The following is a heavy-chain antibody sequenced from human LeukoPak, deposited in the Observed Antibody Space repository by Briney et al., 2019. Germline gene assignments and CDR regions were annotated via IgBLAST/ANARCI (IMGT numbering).Heavy chain of an antibody. CDR1: GGSIGTYY. J-gene: IGHJ3*02. V-gene: IGHV4-59*08. CDR2: IYYTGST. D-gene: IGHD2-2*01. Sequence: KPSETLSLTCSVSGGSIGTYYWTWIRQPPGKGLEWIGYIYYTGSTNYNPSLESRATMSVDTSKSQVTLKMTSVTVADTAVYYCARPSIPSAAASALDIWGQGTMVTVSS. CDR3: ARPSIPSAAASALDI.